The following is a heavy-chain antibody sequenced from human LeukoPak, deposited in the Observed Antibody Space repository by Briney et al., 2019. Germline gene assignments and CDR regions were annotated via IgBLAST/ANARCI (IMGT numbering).Heavy chain of an antibody. J-gene: IGHJ4*02. CDR2: ISWNSGSI. CDR1: GFTFDDYA. D-gene: IGHD1-1*01. Sequence: PGRSLRLSCAASGFTFDDYAMHWVRQAPGKGLEWVSGISWNSGSIGYADSVKGRFTISRDNAKNSLYLQMNSLRAEDTAVYYCARNGVWGQGTLVTVSS. V-gene: IGHV3-9*01. CDR3: ARNGV.